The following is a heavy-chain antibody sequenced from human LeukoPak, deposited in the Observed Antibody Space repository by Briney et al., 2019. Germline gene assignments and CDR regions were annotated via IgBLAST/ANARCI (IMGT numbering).Heavy chain of an antibody. D-gene: IGHD3-22*01. V-gene: IGHV3-74*01. CDR3: ARAPSEIGGYYPEYFRH. Sequence: GGSLRLSCAASGFTFSSYWMHWVRQAPRKGLVWVSRIKSDGSTRYADPVKGRFTVSRDNAKNTVSLQMNSLRAEDTGVYYCARAPSEIGGYYPEYFRHWGQGTLVIVSS. J-gene: IGHJ1*01. CDR2: IKSDGST. CDR1: GFTFSSYW.